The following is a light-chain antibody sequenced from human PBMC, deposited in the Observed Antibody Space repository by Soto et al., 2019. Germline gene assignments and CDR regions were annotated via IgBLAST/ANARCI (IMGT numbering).Light chain of an antibody. CDR2: WAT. J-gene: IGKJ3*01. Sequence: DIVMTHSRNLMPWSRARRATIISKSSQIILAGSSNKKNLAWYQQKPGQPPKLLIYWATARESGVPDRFSGSGSETDFTLTISSMQAEDAAVYYCQQYYSLPLTFGPGTKVDI. CDR3: QQYYSLPLT. CDR1: QIILAGSSNKKN. V-gene: IGKV4-1*01.